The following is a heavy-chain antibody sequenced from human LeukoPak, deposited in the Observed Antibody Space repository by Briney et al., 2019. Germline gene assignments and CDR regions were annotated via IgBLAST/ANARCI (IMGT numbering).Heavy chain of an antibody. CDR2: IYYSGST. J-gene: IGHJ4*02. D-gene: IGHD2-2*01. CDR1: GGSISGYY. CDR3: ARLSKDTVVLPAAMAHYFDY. V-gene: IGHV4-59*08. Sequence: SETLSLTCTVSGGSISGYYWSWIRQPPGKGLQFIGYIYYSGSTNYNPPLESRVTISVDTSKNQFSLKLRSVTAADTAVYYCARLSKDTVVLPAAMAHYFDYWGQGTLVTVSS.